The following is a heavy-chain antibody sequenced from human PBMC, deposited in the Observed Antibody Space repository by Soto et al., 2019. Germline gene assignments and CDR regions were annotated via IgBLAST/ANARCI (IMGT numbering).Heavy chain of an antibody. D-gene: IGHD3-3*01. CDR3: AKGHSIFGVVIPNYYMDV. CDR2: INPNSGGT. J-gene: IGHJ6*03. Sequence: GASVKVSCKASGYTFTGYCMHWVRQAPGQGLEWMGWINPNSGGTNYAQKFQGWVTMTRDTSISTAYMELSRLRSDDTAVYYCAKGHSIFGVVIPNYYMDVWGKGTTVTVSS. CDR1: GYTFTGYC. V-gene: IGHV1-2*04.